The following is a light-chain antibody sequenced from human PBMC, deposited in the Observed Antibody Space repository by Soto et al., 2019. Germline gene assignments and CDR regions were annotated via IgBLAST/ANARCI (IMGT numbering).Light chain of an antibody. CDR1: QSVSSSY. CDR2: ASS. Sequence: EIVLTQSPGTLSLSPGERATLSCRASQSVSSSYLAWYQQKPGQPPRLLIYASSSRATGIPDRFSGSGSGTDFTLTISRLEPEDFAVYYCQQYGTSPQGFGPGTKVDIK. CDR3: QQYGTSPQG. J-gene: IGKJ3*01. V-gene: IGKV3-20*01.